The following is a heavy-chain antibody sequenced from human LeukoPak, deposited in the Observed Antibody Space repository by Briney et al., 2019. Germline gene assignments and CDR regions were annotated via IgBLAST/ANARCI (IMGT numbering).Heavy chain of an antibody. CDR2: IYYSGST. CDR3: ARDSDYGDYEHYFQH. D-gene: IGHD4-17*01. J-gene: IGHJ1*01. V-gene: IGHV4-59*01. Sequence: TSETLSLTCTVSGGSISSYYWSWIRQPPGKGLEWIGYIYYSGSTNYNPSLKSRVTISVDTSKNQFSLKLSSVTAADTAVYYCARDSDYGDYEHYFQHWGQGTLVTVSS. CDR1: GGSISSYY.